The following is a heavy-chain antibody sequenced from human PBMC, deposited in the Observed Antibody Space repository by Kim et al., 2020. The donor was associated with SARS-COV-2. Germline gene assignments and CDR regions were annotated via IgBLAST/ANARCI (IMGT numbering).Heavy chain of an antibody. CDR2: INPNSGGT. D-gene: IGHD2-2*01. V-gene: IGHV1-2*02. Sequence: ASVKVSCKASGYTFTGYYMHWVRQAPGQGLEWMGWINPNSGGTNYAQKFQGRVTMTRDTSISTAYMELSRLRSDDTAVYYCALYCSSTSCYRWFDPWGQGTLVTVSS. CDR1: GYTFTGYY. CDR3: ALYCSSTSCYRWFDP. J-gene: IGHJ5*02.